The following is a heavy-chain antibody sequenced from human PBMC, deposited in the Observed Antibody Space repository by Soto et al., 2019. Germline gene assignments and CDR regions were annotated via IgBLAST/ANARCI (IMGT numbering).Heavy chain of an antibody. Sequence: GGSLRLSCAASGFTFSSYAMSWVRQAPGKGLEWVANTRQDGGKKNFADSVKGRFIISRDNAKNSLYLQMNSLRAEDTAVYYCARHHSGRYYFDYLGLGTLVTGS. D-gene: IGHD1-26*01. CDR1: GFTFSSYA. J-gene: IGHJ4*02. CDR2: TRQDGGKK. V-gene: IGHV3-7*05. CDR3: ARHHSGRYYFDY.